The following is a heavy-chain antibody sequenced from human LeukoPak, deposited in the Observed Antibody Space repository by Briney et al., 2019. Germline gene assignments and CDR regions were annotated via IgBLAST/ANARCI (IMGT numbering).Heavy chain of an antibody. CDR1: GFTFSSYA. CDR2: ISGSGGST. CDR3: AIRNLELRFRYFDY. D-gene: IGHD1-7*01. V-gene: IGHV3-23*01. Sequence: PGGSLRLSCAASGFTFSSYAMSWVSQAPGKGLEWVSAISGSGGSTYYADSVKGRFTISRDNSKNTLYLQMNSLRAEDTAVYYCAIRNLELRFRYFDYWGQGTLVTVSS. J-gene: IGHJ4*02.